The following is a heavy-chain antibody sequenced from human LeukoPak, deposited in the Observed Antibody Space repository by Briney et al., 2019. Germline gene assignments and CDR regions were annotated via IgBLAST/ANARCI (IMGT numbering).Heavy chain of an antibody. Sequence: SETLSLTCTVSGGSISSSSYYWGWVRQPPGKGLEWIGSIYYSGSTYYNPSLKSRVTISVDTSKNQFSLKLSSVTAADTAVYYCARPGHGYCSSTSCPYYYYYGMDVWGQGTTVTVSS. CDR1: GGSISSSSYY. CDR2: IYYSGST. CDR3: ARPGHGYCSSTSCPYYYYYGMDV. J-gene: IGHJ6*02. V-gene: IGHV4-39*01. D-gene: IGHD2-2*01.